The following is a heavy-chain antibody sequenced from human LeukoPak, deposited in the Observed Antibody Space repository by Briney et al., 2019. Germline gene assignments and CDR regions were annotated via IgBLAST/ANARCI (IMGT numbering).Heavy chain of an antibody. CDR3: AKDLLGYCSGGSCYSVFDY. CDR2: ISCSGGST. J-gene: IGHJ4*02. D-gene: IGHD2-15*01. Sequence: GGSLRLSCAASGFTFSSYAMSWVRQAPGKVLEWVSAISCSGGSTYYADSVKGRFPISRDNSKNTLYLQMNSLRAEDTAVYYCAKDLLGYCSGGSCYSVFDYWGQGTLVTVSS. CDR1: GFTFSSYA. V-gene: IGHV3-23*01.